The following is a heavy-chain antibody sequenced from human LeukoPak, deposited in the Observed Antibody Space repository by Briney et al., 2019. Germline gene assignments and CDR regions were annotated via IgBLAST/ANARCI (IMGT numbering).Heavy chain of an antibody. CDR2: IRYDGSNK. Sequence: PGGSLRLSCAASGFTFSSYGMHWVRQAPGKGLEWVAFIRYDGSNKYYADSVKGRFTISRDNSKNTLYLQMNSLRAEDTAVYYCARDLTLWFGDFDYWGQGTLVTVSS. D-gene: IGHD3-10*01. CDR3: ARDLTLWFGDFDY. V-gene: IGHV3-30*02. J-gene: IGHJ4*02. CDR1: GFTFSSYG.